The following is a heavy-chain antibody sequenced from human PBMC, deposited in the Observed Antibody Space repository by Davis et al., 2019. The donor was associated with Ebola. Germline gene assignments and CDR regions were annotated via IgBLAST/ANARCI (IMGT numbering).Heavy chain of an antibody. CDR2: IYYSGST. CDR1: GGSISSSSYS. Sequence: MPSETLSLTCTVSGGSISSSSYSWGWIRQPPGKGLEWIWYIYYSGSTYYNPSLKSRVTISVDTSKNQFSLKLSSVTAADTAVYYCARQRGEDYYDNSGYYSYYFDYWGQGTLVTVSS. J-gene: IGHJ4*02. V-gene: IGHV4-39*01. CDR3: ARQRGEDYYDNSGYYSYYFDY. D-gene: IGHD3-22*01.